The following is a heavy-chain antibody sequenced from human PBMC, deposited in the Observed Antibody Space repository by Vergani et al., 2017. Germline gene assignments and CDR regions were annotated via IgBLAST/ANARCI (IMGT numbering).Heavy chain of an antibody. D-gene: IGHD3-22*01. Sequence: EVQLVESGGGLVQPGGSLRLSCAASGFTFSSYWMSWVRQAPGKGLEWMGIIYPGDSDTRYSPSFQGQVTISADKSISTAYLQWSSLKASDTAMYYCAADSSGSHDAFDIWGQGTMVTVSS. CDR1: GFTFSSYW. J-gene: IGHJ3*02. CDR3: AADSSGSHDAFDI. CDR2: IYPGDSDT. V-gene: IGHV5-51*01.